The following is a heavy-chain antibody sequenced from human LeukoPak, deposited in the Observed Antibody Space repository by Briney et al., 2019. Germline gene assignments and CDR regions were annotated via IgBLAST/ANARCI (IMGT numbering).Heavy chain of an antibody. V-gene: IGHV3-30*18. Sequence: PGRSLIHSCAASGFTLSSYVMHWVRQAPGKGLEWVAVISYDGSNKYYADSVKGRFTISRDNSKNTLYLQMNSLRAEDTAVYYCANGGYYYDSSGYRIFGLGYLDYWGQGTLVTVSS. J-gene: IGHJ4*02. CDR1: GFTLSSYV. CDR3: ANGGYYYDSSGYRIFGLGYLDY. CDR2: ISYDGSNK. D-gene: IGHD3-22*01.